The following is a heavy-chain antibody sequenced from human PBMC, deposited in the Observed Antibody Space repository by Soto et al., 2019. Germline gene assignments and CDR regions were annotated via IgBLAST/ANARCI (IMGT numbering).Heavy chain of an antibody. V-gene: IGHV3-48*03. J-gene: IGHJ6*02. D-gene: IGHD3-3*01. CDR2: ISSSGSTI. Sequence: QAGGSLRLSCATSGFTFSTYAMRWVRQARGKGLEWVSAISSSGSTIYYADSVKGRFTISRDNAKNSLYLQMNSLRAEDTAVYYCARDPNYDFWSGNNPASYYGMDVWGQGTTVTVSS. CDR1: GFTFSTYA. CDR3: ARDPNYDFWSGNNPASYYGMDV.